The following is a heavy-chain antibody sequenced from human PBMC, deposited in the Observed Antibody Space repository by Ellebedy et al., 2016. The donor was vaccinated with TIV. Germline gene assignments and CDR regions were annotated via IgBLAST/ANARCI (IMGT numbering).Heavy chain of an antibody. CDR2: LIPIFGTA. CDR1: GGTFSSYA. J-gene: IGHJ6*03. V-gene: IGHV1-69*13. D-gene: IGHD3-16*01. CDR3: ARGTYDYVWGSGRYQYYYMDV. Sequence: SVKVSXXASGGTFSSYAISSVRQAPGQGLEWMGGLIPIFGTANYAQKFQGRVTITADESTSTAYMELSSLRSEDTAVYYCARGTYDYVWGSGRYQYYYMDVWGKGTTVTVSS.